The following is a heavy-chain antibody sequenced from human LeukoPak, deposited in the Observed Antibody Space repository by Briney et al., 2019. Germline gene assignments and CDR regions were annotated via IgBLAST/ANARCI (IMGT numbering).Heavy chain of an antibody. V-gene: IGHV3-33*01. CDR1: GFTFSSYG. J-gene: IGHJ4*02. D-gene: IGHD3-10*01. CDR2: IWYDGSNK. Sequence: GGSLRLSCAASGFTFSSYGMHWVRQAPGKGLEWVAVIWYDGSNKYYADSVKGRFTISRDNSKNTLHLQMNSLRAEDTAVYYCARESGDGYFDYWGQGTLVTVSS. CDR3: ARESGDGYFDY.